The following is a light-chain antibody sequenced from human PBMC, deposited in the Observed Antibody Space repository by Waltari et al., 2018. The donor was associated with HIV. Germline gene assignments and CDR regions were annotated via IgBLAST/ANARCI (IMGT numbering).Light chain of an antibody. CDR1: SSNIATNY. J-gene: IGLJ1*01. V-gene: IGLV1-51*01. CDR2: DNH. Sequence: HSVLTQPPSVSATPGQKVTISCSGSSSNIATNYVSWYQHFPGTVPKVLIYDNHKRSSGLPDRFSGSKSGTSATLDISGLQTGDEAHYYCGTWDTSLIAWIFGTGTKVTVL. CDR3: GTWDTSLIAWI.